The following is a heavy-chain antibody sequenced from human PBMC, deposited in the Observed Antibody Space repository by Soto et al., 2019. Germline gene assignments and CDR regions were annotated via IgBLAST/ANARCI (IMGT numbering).Heavy chain of an antibody. CDR1: GFTFGDYA. D-gene: IGHD3-3*01. Sequence: QPGGSLRLSCTASGFTFGDYAMSWVRQAPGKGLEWVGFIRSKAYGGTTEYAASVKGRFTISRDDSKSIAYLQMNSLKTEDTAVYYCTRDSNDFWSRYYGMDVWGQGTTVTVSS. CDR2: IRSKAYGGTT. J-gene: IGHJ6*02. V-gene: IGHV3-49*04. CDR3: TRDSNDFWSRYYGMDV.